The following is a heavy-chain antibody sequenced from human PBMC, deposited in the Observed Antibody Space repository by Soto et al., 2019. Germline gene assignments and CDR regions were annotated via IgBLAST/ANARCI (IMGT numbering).Heavy chain of an antibody. CDR3: ARGTGGPLAVAGTRGYFDY. D-gene: IGHD6-19*01. CDR2: IYHSGST. V-gene: IGHV4-4*02. CDR1: SGSISSSNW. J-gene: IGHJ4*02. Sequence: KPSETLSLTCAVSSGSISSSNWWSWVRQPPGKGLEWIGEIYHSGSTNYNPSLKSRVTISVDKSKNQFSLKLSSVTAADTAVYYCARGTGGPLAVAGTRGYFDYWGQGTLVTVSS.